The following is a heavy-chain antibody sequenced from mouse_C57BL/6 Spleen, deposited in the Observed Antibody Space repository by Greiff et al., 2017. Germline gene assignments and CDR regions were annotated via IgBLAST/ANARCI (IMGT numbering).Heavy chain of an antibody. Sequence: QVQLQQSGAELVRPGSSVKLSCKASGYTFTSYWMDWVKQRPGQGLEWIGNIYPSDSETHYNQKFKDKATLTVDKSSSTAYMQLSSLTSEDSAVYYCAREGYGKGDAMDYWGQGTSVTVSS. CDR2: IYPSDSET. CDR3: AREGYGKGDAMDY. D-gene: IGHD2-10*02. J-gene: IGHJ4*01. CDR1: GYTFTSYW. V-gene: IGHV1-61*01.